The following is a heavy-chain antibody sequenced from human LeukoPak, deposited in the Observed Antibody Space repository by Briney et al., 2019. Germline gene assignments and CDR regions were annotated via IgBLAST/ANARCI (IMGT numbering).Heavy chain of an antibody. CDR3: ATGPSYYGSGSFNWFDP. J-gene: IGHJ5*02. D-gene: IGHD3-10*01. Sequence: GASVKVSCKVSGYTLTELSMHWVRQAPGKGLEWMGGFDPEDGETIYARKFQGRVTMTEDTSTDTAYMELSSLRSEDTAVYYCATGPSYYGSGSFNWFDPWGQGTLVTVSS. CDR2: FDPEDGET. CDR1: GYTLTELS. V-gene: IGHV1-24*01.